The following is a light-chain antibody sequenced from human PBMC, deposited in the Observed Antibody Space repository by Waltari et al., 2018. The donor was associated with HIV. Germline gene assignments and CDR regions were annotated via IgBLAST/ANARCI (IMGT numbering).Light chain of an antibody. Sequence: QSVLTQPPSVSGAPGQSVLISCTGRSSNIGDREDVHLYQQLPGAVPKVLIYGNTNRPSGVPDRFSGSKSGASASLAIAGLQTDDEADYYCQSYDNSLNAVVFGGGTRLTVL. CDR2: GNT. CDR1: SSNIGDRED. V-gene: IGLV1-40*01. J-gene: IGLJ2*01. CDR3: QSYDNSLNAVV.